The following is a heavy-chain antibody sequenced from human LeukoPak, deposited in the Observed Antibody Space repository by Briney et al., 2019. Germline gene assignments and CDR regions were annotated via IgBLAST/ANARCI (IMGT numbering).Heavy chain of an antibody. D-gene: IGHD6-13*01. J-gene: IGHJ4*02. V-gene: IGHV3-64*01. Sequence: GGSLRLSCAASGFTFSSYAMHWVRQAPGKGLEYVSAISSNGGSTYYANSVKGRFTISRDNSKNTLYLQMNSLRAEDTAVYYCASSSSWYLVFDYWGQGTLVTVSS. CDR1: GFTFSSYA. CDR3: ASSSSWYLVFDY. CDR2: ISSNGGST.